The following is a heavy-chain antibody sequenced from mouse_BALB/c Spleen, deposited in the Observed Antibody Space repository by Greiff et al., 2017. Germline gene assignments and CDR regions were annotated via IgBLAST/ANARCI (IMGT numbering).Heavy chain of an antibody. CDR3: ARRGPITTVEPGLDY. CDR1: GYTFTSYV. D-gene: IGHD1-1*01. CDR2: INPYNDGT. J-gene: IGHJ4*01. Sequence: EVQLQQSGPELVKPGASVKMSCKASGYTFTSYVMHWVKQKPGQGLEWIGYINPYNDGTKYNEKFKGKATLTSDKSSSTAYMELSSLTSEDSAVYYCARRGPITTVEPGLDYWGQGTSVTVSS. V-gene: IGHV1-14*01.